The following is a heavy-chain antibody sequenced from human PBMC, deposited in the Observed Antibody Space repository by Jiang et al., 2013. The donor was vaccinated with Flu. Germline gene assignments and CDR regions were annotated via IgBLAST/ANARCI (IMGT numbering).Heavy chain of an antibody. Sequence: SGAEVKKPGASVKVSCKTSGYTFTSFGINWVRQAPGQGLEWMGWISAYNGNTKYAQKVQGRVTMTTDTSTSTAYMELRSLRSDDTAVYYCARVLGIAVAVSDYWGQGTLVTVSS. D-gene: IGHD6-19*01. V-gene: IGHV1-18*01. J-gene: IGHJ4*02. CDR3: ARVLGIAVAVSDY. CDR2: ISAYNGNT. CDR1: GYTFTSFG.